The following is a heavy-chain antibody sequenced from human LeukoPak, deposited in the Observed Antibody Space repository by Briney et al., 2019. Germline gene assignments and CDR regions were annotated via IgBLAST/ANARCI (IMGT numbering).Heavy chain of an antibody. CDR3: ANKKGNDFWTGYYAFDF. Sequence: PGGSLRLSCAASGFTFSSYSMNWVRQAPGNGLEWVSSISSSSTYIYYADSVKGRFTISRDNAKNSLYLQMNSLRAEDTAVYYCANKKGNDFWTGYYAFDFWGQGTLVTVPS. V-gene: IGHV3-21*01. CDR2: ISSSSTYI. CDR1: GFTFSSYS. J-gene: IGHJ4*02. D-gene: IGHD3/OR15-3a*01.